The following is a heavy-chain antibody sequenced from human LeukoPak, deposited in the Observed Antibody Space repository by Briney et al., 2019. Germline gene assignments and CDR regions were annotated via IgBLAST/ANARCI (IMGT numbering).Heavy chain of an antibody. CDR3: AKGMREGGNWFDP. CDR1: GFTFSSYG. CDR2: ISYDGSNK. V-gene: IGHV3-30*18. Sequence: GGSLRLSCAASGFTFSSYGMHWVRQAPGTGLEWVAVISYDGSNKYYADSVKGRFTISRDNFKNTRYLQMNSLRAEDTAVYYCAKGMREGGNWFDPWGQGTLVTVSS. D-gene: IGHD3-16*01. J-gene: IGHJ5*02.